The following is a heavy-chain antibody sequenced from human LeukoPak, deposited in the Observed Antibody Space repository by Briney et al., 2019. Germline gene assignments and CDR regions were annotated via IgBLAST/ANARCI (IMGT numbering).Heavy chain of an antibody. Sequence: SETLSLTCTVSGGSIGSYYWSWIRQPPGKGLEWIGYIYTSGSTNYNPSLKSRVTISVDTSKNQFSLKLSSVTAADTAVYYCARHASRDGYNNFDYWGQGTLVTVSS. D-gene: IGHD5-24*01. V-gene: IGHV4-4*09. CDR1: GGSIGSYY. CDR3: ARHASRDGYNNFDY. J-gene: IGHJ4*02. CDR2: IYTSGST.